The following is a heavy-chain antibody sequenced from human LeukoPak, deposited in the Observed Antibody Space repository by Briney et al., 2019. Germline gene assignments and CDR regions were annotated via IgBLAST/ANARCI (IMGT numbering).Heavy chain of an antibody. D-gene: IGHD6-13*01. CDR2: INFSGGTT. V-gene: IGHV3-23*01. J-gene: IGHJ4*02. CDR1: GFTFSSFA. Sequence: GGSLRLSCAASGFTFSSFAMSWVRQAPGKGLEWVSAINFSGGTTYYADSVKGRFTISRDNSKKMLYLQVNSLRAEDTAVYYCAKDPRRYSRTGGYFDYWGQGTLVTVSS. CDR3: AKDPRRYSRTGGYFDY.